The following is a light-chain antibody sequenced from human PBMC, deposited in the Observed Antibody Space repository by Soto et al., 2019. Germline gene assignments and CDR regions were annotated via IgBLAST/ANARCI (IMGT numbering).Light chain of an antibody. J-gene: IGLJ1*01. CDR1: SSDVGSYNL. Sequence: QSALTQPASVSGSPGQSITISCTGTSSDVGSYNLVSWYQQHPGKAPKLMIYEGSKRPSGVSNRFSGSKSGNTASLTISGLQAEDEADYYCCSYAGSSTYVFGTGTNDRP. CDR3: CSYAGSSTYV. V-gene: IGLV2-23*01. CDR2: EGS.